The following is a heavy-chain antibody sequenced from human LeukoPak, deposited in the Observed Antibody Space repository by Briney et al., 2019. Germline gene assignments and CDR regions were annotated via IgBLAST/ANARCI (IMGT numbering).Heavy chain of an antibody. V-gene: IGHV1-69*06. CDR2: IIPIFGTA. CDR3: ARDPVPAYYYDSSGYPPLGFDP. Sequence: GASVKVSCKASGGTFSSYAISWVRQAPGQGLEWMGGIIPIFGTANYAQKFQGRVTITADKSTSTAYMELSSLRSEDTAVYYCARDPVPAYYYDSSGYPPLGFDPWGQGTLVTVSS. CDR1: GGTFSSYA. D-gene: IGHD3-22*01. J-gene: IGHJ5*02.